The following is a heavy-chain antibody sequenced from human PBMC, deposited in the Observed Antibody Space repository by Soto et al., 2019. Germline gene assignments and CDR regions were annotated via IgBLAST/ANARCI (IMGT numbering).Heavy chain of an antibody. CDR1: GFTFSTYW. CDR2: IKEEGSEE. V-gene: IGHV3-7*01. D-gene: IGHD2-2*01. Sequence: EVQLVQSGGDLVQPGGSLRLSCVASGFTFSTYWMTWVRQAPGMGLEWVAGIKEEGSEEDYVDSVKGRFSISRDNAKTSLYLQLNSLRAEDTAVYYCATAISSPFSNFDYWGQGSLVTVSS. CDR3: ATAISSPFSNFDY. J-gene: IGHJ4*02.